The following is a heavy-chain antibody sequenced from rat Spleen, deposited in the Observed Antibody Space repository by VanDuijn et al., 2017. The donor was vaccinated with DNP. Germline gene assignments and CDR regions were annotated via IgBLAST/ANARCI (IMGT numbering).Heavy chain of an antibody. CDR2: VKYDGGDT. CDR3: ARHGLYYGSNWFAY. J-gene: IGHJ3*01. CDR1: GFSFTHYN. V-gene: IGHV5-7*01. D-gene: IGHD1-6*01. Sequence: EVRLVESGGGLVQPGRSLKLSCIASGFSFTHYNMAWVRQAPKRGLEWVATVKYDGGDTYYRDSVKGRVTISRDNARSALYLQMDSLRSEDTATYYCARHGLYYGSNWFAYWGQGTLVTVSS.